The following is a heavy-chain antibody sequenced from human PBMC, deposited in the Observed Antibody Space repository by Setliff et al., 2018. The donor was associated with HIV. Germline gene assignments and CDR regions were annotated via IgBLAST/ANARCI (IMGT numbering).Heavy chain of an antibody. CDR2: LRPSGNT. V-gene: IGHV4-39*07. Sequence: SETLSLTCTVSGGPFSTSSYYWGWIRQPPGKGLEWIGSLRPSGNTYYNPSLKSRVTISLDTSKNQFSLKVSSMTAADTAVYYCARNSKNWNYPVEYYDYHMDVWGTGTTVTVSS. D-gene: IGHD1-7*01. CDR1: GGPFSTSSYY. CDR3: ARNSKNWNYPVEYYDYHMDV. J-gene: IGHJ6*03.